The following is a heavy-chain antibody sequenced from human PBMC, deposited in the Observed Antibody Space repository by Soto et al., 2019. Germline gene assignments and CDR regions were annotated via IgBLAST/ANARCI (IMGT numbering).Heavy chain of an antibody. V-gene: IGHV3-23*01. D-gene: IGHD6-19*01. Sequence: EVQLLESGGGLVQPGGSLRLSCAVSGFTFSTYALSWVRQVPGKGLEWVALISSGAGSTYYADSVKGRFSISRYNSKNTLYLQTNSLTAEDTAVYYCAKAHGDISGWGFDPWGQGTLVTVSS. CDR3: AKAHGDISGWGFDP. CDR2: ISSGAGST. J-gene: IGHJ5*02. CDR1: GFTFSTYA.